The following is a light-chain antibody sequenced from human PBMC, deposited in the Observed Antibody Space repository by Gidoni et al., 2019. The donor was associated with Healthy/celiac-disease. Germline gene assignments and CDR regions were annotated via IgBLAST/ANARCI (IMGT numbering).Light chain of an antibody. Sequence: EIVLTQCPATLSLSPGERATLSCRASQSVSSYLAWYQQKPGQAPRLLIYDASNRATGIPARFSSSGSGTDFAVYYCQQRSNWPPYTFGQGTRLEIK. CDR3: QQRSNWPPYT. CDR1: QSVSSY. CDR2: DAS. J-gene: IGKJ2*01. V-gene: IGKV3-11*01.